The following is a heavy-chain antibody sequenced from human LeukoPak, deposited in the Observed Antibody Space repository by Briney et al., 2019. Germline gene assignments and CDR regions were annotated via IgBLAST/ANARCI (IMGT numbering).Heavy chain of an antibody. D-gene: IGHD5-24*01. CDR3: ARLVDMATMNQNYYYYYMDV. CDR1: GGSISSYY. Sequence: SETLSLTCTVSGGSISSYYWSWIRQPPGKGLEWIGYIYTSGSTNYNPSLKSRVTISVDTSKNQFSLKLSSVTAADTAVYYCARLVDMATMNQNYYYYYMDVWGKGTTVTVSS. J-gene: IGHJ6*03. V-gene: IGHV4-4*09. CDR2: IYTSGST.